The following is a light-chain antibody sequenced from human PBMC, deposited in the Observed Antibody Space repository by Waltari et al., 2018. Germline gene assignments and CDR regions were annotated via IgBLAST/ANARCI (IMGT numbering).Light chain of an antibody. CDR1: QGIASF. J-gene: IGKJ3*01. V-gene: IGKV1-9*01. Sequence: DIQLTQSPPLLSASVGDRVTITCRASQGIASFLAWNQQKPGKAPKLLIYPASILQSGVPSRFSGSGSGTEFSLTISSLQPEDFATYYCQQLESYAFTFGPGTKVDIK. CDR3: QQLESYAFT. CDR2: PAS.